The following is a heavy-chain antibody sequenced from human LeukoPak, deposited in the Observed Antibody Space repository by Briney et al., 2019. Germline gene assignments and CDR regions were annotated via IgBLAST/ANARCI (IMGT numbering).Heavy chain of an antibody. Sequence: SETLSLTCTVSGGSISSYYWSWIRQPAGKGLEWIGRIFTSGSTSYNPSLKSRVTMSVDTSKNQLSLKLSSVTAADTAVYYCARGLYDSSGYYYVDYWGQGTLVTVSS. V-gene: IGHV4-4*07. CDR2: IFTSGST. J-gene: IGHJ4*02. D-gene: IGHD3-22*01. CDR3: ARGLYDSSGYYYVDY. CDR1: GGSISSYY.